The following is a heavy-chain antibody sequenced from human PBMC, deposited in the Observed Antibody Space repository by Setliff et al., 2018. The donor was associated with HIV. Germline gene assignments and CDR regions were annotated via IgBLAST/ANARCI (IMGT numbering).Heavy chain of an antibody. CDR3: ANRLRGYNKWYYFDY. CDR1: GFTFNSYA. V-gene: IGHV3-23*01. Sequence: GGSLRLSCAASGFTFNSYAMSWVRQAPGKGLEWVATMSGSTGDTYYADSVKGRFTISRDNSKNTLSLQMNSLGAEDTDVYYCANRLRGYNKWYYFDYWGQGTLVTVSS. J-gene: IGHJ4*02. D-gene: IGHD1-1*01. CDR2: MSGSTGDT.